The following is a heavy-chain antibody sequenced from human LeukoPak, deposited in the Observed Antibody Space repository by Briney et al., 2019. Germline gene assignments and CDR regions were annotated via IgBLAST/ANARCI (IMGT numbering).Heavy chain of an antibody. J-gene: IGHJ4*02. CDR3: ARQKGTYFLD. CDR2: IKQDGSEK. V-gene: IGHV3-7*01. D-gene: IGHD3-3*01. Sequence: PGGSLRLSCAASGLTFSTYWMTWVRQAPGKGLEWVANIKQDGSEKYYVDSVKGRFTISRDNAKNSLYLQMTSLSAEDTAVYYCARQKGTYFLDWDQGPLVTVSS. CDR1: GLTFSTYW.